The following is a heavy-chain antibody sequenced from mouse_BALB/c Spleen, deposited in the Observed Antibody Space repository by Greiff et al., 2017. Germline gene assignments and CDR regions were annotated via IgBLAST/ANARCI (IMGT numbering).Heavy chain of an antibody. V-gene: IGHV1S81*02. J-gene: IGHJ4*01. Sequence: QVHVKQSGAELVKPGASVKLSCKASGYTFTSYYMYWVKQRPGQGLEWIGEINPSNGGTNFNEKFKSKATLTVDKSSSTAYMQLSSLTSEDSAVYYCTRVGDYAMDYWGQGTSVTVSS. CDR3: TRVGDYAMDY. CDR1: GYTFTSYY. CDR2: INPSNGGT.